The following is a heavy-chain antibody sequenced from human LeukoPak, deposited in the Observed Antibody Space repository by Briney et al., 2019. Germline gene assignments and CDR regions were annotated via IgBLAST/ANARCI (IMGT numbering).Heavy chain of an antibody. V-gene: IGHV4-59*01. CDR2: IHYSGTT. CDR1: GGSISGDY. D-gene: IGHD6-19*01. Sequence: SETLSLTCTVSGGSISGDYWSWLRQPPGEGLEWIAYIHYSGTTNYNPSLRSRVTISIDTSKKQFSLKVSSVTAADTAVYYCARGAGWYNYWGQGTLVTVSS. J-gene: IGHJ4*02. CDR3: ARGAGWYNY.